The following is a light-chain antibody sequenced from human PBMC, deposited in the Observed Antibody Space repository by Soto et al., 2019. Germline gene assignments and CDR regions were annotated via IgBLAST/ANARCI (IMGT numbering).Light chain of an antibody. CDR3: QTWGTYVV. V-gene: IGLV4-69*01. CDR1: SGPSSYA. CDR2: VNSDGSH. J-gene: IGLJ2*01. Sequence: QLVLTQSPSASASLGASVKLTCTLSSGPSSYAIAWHQQQPEKGPRYLMKVNSDGSHSKGDGIPDRFSGSSSGAERYLTISSLQSDDEADYYCQTWGTYVVFGGGTKVTVL.